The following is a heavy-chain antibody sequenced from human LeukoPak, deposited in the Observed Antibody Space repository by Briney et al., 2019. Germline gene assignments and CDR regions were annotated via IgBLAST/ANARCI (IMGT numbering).Heavy chain of an antibody. Sequence: SETLSLTCTVSGGSISSYYWSWIRQPPGKGLEWIGYIYYSGSTNYNPSLKSRVTISVDTSKNQFSLKLSSVTAADTAVYYCARVGARITMVRGVTTSRNWFDPWGQGTLVTVSS. CDR2: IYYSGST. D-gene: IGHD3-10*01. CDR1: GGSISSYY. J-gene: IGHJ5*02. CDR3: ARVGARITMVRGVTTSRNWFDP. V-gene: IGHV4-59*12.